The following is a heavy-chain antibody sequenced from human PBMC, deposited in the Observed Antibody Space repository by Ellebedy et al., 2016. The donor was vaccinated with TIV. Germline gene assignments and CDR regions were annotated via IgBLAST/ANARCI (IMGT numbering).Heavy chain of an antibody. J-gene: IGHJ4*02. CDR2: IYFTGST. Sequence: MPSETLSLTCNVSGVSLRGYYWSWIRQSPGRALEWSGYIYFTGSTNYKPSLKSRVTISMDTSKNQFSLTLTSVTAADTAVYFCVKGGSFHLIDSWGQGTLVTVSS. V-gene: IGHV4-59*01. CDR1: GVSLRGYY. D-gene: IGHD1-26*01. CDR3: VKGGSFHLIDS.